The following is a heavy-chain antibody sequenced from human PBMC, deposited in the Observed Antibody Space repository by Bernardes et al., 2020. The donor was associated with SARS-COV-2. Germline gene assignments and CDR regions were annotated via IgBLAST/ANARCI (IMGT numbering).Heavy chain of an antibody. CDR1: GYTFTVYH. D-gene: IGHD1-26*01. CDR2: IYPITGGT. CDR3: VSVTWSQHDDFDV. J-gene: IGHJ3*01. V-gene: IGHV1-2*02. Sequence: ASVKVSCKASGYTFTVYHIHWVRQTPGQGLEWMGWIYPITGGTNYAQNFQGRVTMTRDTSIRTAYMELSGLTIDDTAVYYCVSVTWSQHDDFDVWGQGTVVTVSS.